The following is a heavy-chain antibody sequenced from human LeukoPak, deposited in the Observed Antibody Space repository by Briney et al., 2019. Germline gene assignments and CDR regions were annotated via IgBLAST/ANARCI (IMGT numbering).Heavy chain of an antibody. CDR1: GFTVSSSY. Sequence: GGSLRLSCAASGFTVSSSYMRWVRQAPGKRLEWVSLIYSGGTTYYADSVKGRFTISRDYSKNTLYLQMNSLRAEGTAVYFCAKNVGYTYGLGSWGQGTLVTVAS. J-gene: IGHJ5*02. CDR2: IYSGGTT. V-gene: IGHV3-53*01. CDR3: AKNVGYTYGLGS. D-gene: IGHD5-18*01.